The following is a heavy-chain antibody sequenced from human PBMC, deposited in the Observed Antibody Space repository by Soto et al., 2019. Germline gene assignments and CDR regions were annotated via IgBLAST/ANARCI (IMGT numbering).Heavy chain of an antibody. CDR3: ASSSDWPYCQH. V-gene: IGHV3-23*01. J-gene: IGHJ1*01. CDR2: ISGSGGST. Sequence: EVQLLESGGGLVQPGGSLRLSCAASGFTFSSYAMNWVRQAPGKGLEWVSTISGSGGSTYYADSVKGRFTISRDNSKNTVFLQMNSLRAEDTAVYYCASSSDWPYCQHWGQGTLVTVSS. CDR1: GFTFSSYA. D-gene: IGHD6-19*01.